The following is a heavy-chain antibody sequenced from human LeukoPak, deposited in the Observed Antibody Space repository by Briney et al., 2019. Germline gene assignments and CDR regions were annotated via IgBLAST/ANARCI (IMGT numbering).Heavy chain of an antibody. CDR1: GYTFTSYA. J-gene: IGHJ5*02. Sequence: ASVKVSCKASGYTFTSYAMHWVRQAPGQRLEWMGWINAGNGNTKYSQKFQGRVTITRDTSASTAYMELSSLRSEDTAVYYCARDLGGRYPNWFDPWGQGTLVTVSS. CDR2: INAGNGNT. D-gene: IGHD6-19*01. V-gene: IGHV1-3*01. CDR3: ARDLGGRYPNWFDP.